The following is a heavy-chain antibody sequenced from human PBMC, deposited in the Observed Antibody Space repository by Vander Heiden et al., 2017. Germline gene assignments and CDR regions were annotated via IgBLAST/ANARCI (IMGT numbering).Heavy chain of an antibody. CDR1: GFPFSSYA. CDR3: AKGPGIAARPRGYFDY. Sequence: EVQLLESGGGLVQPGGSLRLSCAASGFPFSSYAMCWVRQAPGKGLEWVSAISGSGGSTYYADSVKGRFTISRDNSKNTLYLQMNSLRAEDTAVFYCAKGPGIAARPRGYFDYWGQGTLVTVSS. V-gene: IGHV3-23*01. D-gene: IGHD6-6*01. J-gene: IGHJ4*02. CDR2: ISGSGGST.